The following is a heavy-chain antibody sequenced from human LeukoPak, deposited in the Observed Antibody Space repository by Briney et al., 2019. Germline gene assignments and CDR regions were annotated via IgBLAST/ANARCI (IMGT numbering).Heavy chain of an antibody. D-gene: IGHD6-13*01. Sequence: GGSLRLSCAASGFTFSDYYMSWIRQAPGKGLEWVSYISSSSSYTNYADSVKGRFTISRGNAKNSLYLQMNSLRAEDTAVYYCARASSSISDYWGQGTLVTVSS. CDR1: GFTFSDYY. CDR3: ARASSSISDY. J-gene: IGHJ4*02. V-gene: IGHV3-11*05. CDR2: ISSSSSYT.